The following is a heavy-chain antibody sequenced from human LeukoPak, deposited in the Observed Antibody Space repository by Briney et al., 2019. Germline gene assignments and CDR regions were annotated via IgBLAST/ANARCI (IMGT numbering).Heavy chain of an antibody. J-gene: IGHJ4*02. V-gene: IGHV3-9*01. CDR2: ISWNSGSI. CDR3: AKGSWFDY. Sequence: GGSLGLSCAASGFTFDDYAMHWVRQAPGKGLEWVSGISWNSGSIGYADSVKGRFTISRDNAKNSLYLQMNSLRAEDTALYYCAKGSWFDYWGQGTLVTVSS. CDR1: GFTFDDYA.